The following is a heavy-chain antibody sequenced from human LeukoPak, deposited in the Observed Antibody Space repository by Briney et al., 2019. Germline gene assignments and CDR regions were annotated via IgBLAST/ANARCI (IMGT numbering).Heavy chain of an antibody. CDR3: GRVHTTATGTVDY. CDR2: AYSTRNI. Sequence: GGSLRLSCAASGFTVSSNSMTWVRQAPGRGLEWVSVAYSTRNIYYADSVKSRFAISRDSSENTLSLQMNSLRTEDTAVYYCGRVHTTATGTVDYWGQGTLVTVSS. J-gene: IGHJ4*02. CDR1: GFTVSSNS. D-gene: IGHD1/OR15-1a*01. V-gene: IGHV3-66*02.